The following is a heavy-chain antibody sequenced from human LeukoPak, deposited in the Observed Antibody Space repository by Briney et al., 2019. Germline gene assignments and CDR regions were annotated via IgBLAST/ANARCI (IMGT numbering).Heavy chain of an antibody. CDR1: GYTFTGYY. V-gene: IGHV1-2*02. J-gene: IGHJ4*02. D-gene: IGHD5-18*01. CDR3: ARHLPGYSYGPFWY. CDR2: INPNSGGT. Sequence: ASVKVSCKASGYTFTGYYMHWVRQAPGQGLEWIGWINPNSGGTNYAQKFQGRVTMTRDTSISTAYMELSRLRSDDTAVYYCARHLPGYSYGPFWYWGQGTLVTVSS.